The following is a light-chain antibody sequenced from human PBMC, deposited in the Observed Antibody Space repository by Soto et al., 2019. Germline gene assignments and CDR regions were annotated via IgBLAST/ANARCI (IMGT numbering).Light chain of an antibody. V-gene: IGLV2-14*01. Sequence: QSALTQPAAVSGSPGQSITISCTGTSSDVAGYNYVSWYQQHPGKAPKLMIYDVSNRPSGISNRFSGSKSGNTASLTISGLQAEDEADYYCCSYTSSSTWVFGGGTKVTVL. CDR2: DVS. CDR1: SSDVAGYNY. CDR3: CSYTSSSTWV. J-gene: IGLJ3*02.